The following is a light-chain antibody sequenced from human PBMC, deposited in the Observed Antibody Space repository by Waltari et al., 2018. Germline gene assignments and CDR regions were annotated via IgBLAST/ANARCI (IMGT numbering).Light chain of an antibody. CDR3: QQYSSYPALT. V-gene: IGKV1-5*03. CDR2: KAS. J-gene: IGKJ4*01. Sequence: DIQMTQSPSTVSASVADRVTITCRASQNISTWLAWYQQKPGKPPNLQIHKASRLESGVPSRFSGSGSGTEFTLTISSLQPDDFATYFCQQYSSYPALTFGGGTKVEIK. CDR1: QNISTW.